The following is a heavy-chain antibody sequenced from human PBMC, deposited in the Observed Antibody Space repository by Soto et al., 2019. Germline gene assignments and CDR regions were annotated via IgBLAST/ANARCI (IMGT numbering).Heavy chain of an antibody. CDR1: GYTFTSYG. CDR3: AKNGQPPYYYYGLDV. J-gene: IGHJ6*02. D-gene: IGHD2-8*01. Sequence: ASLKVSCKASGYTFTSYGISWVRQAPGQGLEWMGWISAYNGNTNYAQKFQGRVTMTIDTSTTTAFMELRSLTSDDTAVYYCAKNGQPPYYYYGLDVWGQGTTVTVSS. CDR2: ISAYNGNT. V-gene: IGHV1-18*01.